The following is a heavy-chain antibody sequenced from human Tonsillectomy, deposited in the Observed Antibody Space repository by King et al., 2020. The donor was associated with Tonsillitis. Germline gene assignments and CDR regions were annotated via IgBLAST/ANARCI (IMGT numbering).Heavy chain of an antibody. CDR1: GLTFSSYA. CDR2: ISGSGGRA. Sequence: VQLVESGGGLVQPGGSLRLSCGASGLTFSSYAMTWVRQAPGKGLESVSSISGSGGRAYYADSVKGRFTISRENSKNTLFLQINSLRAQDTAVYYCAAGGWLYYFDYWGQGTLVTVSS. V-gene: IGHV3-23*04. J-gene: IGHJ4*02. CDR3: AAGGWLYYFDY. D-gene: IGHD6-19*01.